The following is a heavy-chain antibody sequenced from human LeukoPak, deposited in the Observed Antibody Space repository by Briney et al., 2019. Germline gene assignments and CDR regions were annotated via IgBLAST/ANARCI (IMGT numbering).Heavy chain of an antibody. J-gene: IGHJ4*02. CDR3: ARGGRGYCSSSSCYFDS. Sequence: SQTLSLTCAISGDSVSSNSAAWHWIRQSPSRGLEWLGRTYYRSKWYNDYAVSVKSRITINPDTSKNQFSLQLNSVTPEDTAIYYCARGGRGYCSSSSCYFDSWGQGALVTVSS. CDR2: TYYRSKWYN. CDR1: GDSVSSNSAA. V-gene: IGHV6-1*01. D-gene: IGHD2-2*01.